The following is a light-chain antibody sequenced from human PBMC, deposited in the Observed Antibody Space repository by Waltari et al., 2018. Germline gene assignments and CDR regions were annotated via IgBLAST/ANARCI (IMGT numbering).Light chain of an antibody. V-gene: IGLV3-21*04. CDR3: QVWDSSSDLVV. J-gene: IGLJ2*01. CDR1: NIGSNS. CDR2: YDS. Sequence: SYVLTQPPSVSVAPGKTARITCGGNNIGSNSGDWYQQKPGQAPVLVIYYDSARPSGIPERFSGSNSGHTATLTISRVEAGDEADYYCQVWDSSSDLVVFGGGTKLTVL.